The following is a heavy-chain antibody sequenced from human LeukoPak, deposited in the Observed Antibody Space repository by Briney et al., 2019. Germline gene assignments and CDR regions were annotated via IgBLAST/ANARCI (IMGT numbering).Heavy chain of an antibody. J-gene: IGHJ6*02. D-gene: IGHD3-10*01. CDR1: GGSISSSYYY. CDR2: IYYSGST. CDR3: ARMGLWFGDRADYYGMDV. Sequence: SETLSLTCTVSGGSISSSYYYWGWIRQPPGKGLEWIGSIYYSGSTYYNPSLKSRVTISVDTSKNQFSLKLSSVTAADTAVYYCARMGLWFGDRADYYGMDVWGQGTTVTVSS. V-gene: IGHV4-39*07.